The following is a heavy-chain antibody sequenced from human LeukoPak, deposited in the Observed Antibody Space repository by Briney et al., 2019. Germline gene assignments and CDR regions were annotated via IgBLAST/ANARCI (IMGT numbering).Heavy chain of an antibody. CDR1: GYIFTGYY. Sequence: ASVTVSCEASGYIFTGYYMHWVRQAPGQGLEWMGWINPNSDGTNYAQKFQGRVTMTGDTSISTAYMELSKLRSDDTAVYYCARAMTTVVTPGGYWGQGTLVTVSS. V-gene: IGHV1-2*02. CDR2: INPNSDGT. D-gene: IGHD4-23*01. CDR3: ARAMTTVVTPGGY. J-gene: IGHJ4*02.